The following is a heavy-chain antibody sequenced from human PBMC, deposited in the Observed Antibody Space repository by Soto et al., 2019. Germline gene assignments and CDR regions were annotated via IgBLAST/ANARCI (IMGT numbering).Heavy chain of an antibody. Sequence: PSETLSLTCTVSDGSISSYYWSWIRQPPGKGLEWIGYIYYSGSTNYNPSLKSRVTISVDTSKNQFSLKLSSVTAADTAVYYCGRDSLGGYSGSGMDVWGQGTTVTVSS. D-gene: IGHD5-12*01. CDR2: IYYSGST. V-gene: IGHV4-59*01. J-gene: IGHJ6*02. CDR3: GRDSLGGYSGSGMDV. CDR1: DGSISSYY.